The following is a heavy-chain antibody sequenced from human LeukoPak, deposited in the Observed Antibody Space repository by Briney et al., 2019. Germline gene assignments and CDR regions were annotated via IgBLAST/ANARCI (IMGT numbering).Heavy chain of an antibody. V-gene: IGHV3-23*01. D-gene: IGHD3-22*01. Sequence: GSLRLSCAASGFIVSSYAMSWVRQAPGKGLEWVSGIIGSGNMTYYPDSVKGRFTISRDNSKNTLYLQMNSLRAEDTAVYYCAKDWVPNYYDSSGPLGLFDYWGQGTLVTVSS. J-gene: IGHJ4*02. CDR1: GFIVSSYA. CDR3: AKDWVPNYYDSSGPLGLFDY. CDR2: IIGSGNMT.